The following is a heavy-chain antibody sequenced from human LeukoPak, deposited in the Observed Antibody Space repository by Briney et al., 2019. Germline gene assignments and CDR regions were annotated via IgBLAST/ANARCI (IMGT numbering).Heavy chain of an antibody. CDR3: ARDYLGPEDAFDI. D-gene: IGHD3/OR15-3a*01. J-gene: IGHJ3*02. V-gene: IGHV3-21*01. Sequence: GGSLRLSCAASGFTFSTYSMNWVRQAPGKGLEWVSSILTSSSYIYYADSVKGRFTISRDNAKNSLYLQMNSLKVEDTAVYYCARDYLGPEDAFDIWGQGTMVTVSS. CDR2: ILTSSSYI. CDR1: GFTFSTYS.